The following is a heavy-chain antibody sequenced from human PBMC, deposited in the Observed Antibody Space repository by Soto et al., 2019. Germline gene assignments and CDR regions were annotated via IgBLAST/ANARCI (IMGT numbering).Heavy chain of an antibody. V-gene: IGHV3-23*01. CDR2: ISGSGGST. Sequence: EVQLLESGGGLVQPGGSLRLSCAASGFTFSSYAMSWVRQAPGKGLEWVSAISGSGGSTYYADSVKGRFTISRDNSKNTLYLQMNCLRAEDTAVYYCAPRPHIVVVDGMDVWGQGTTVTVSS. CDR1: GFTFSSYA. J-gene: IGHJ6*02. D-gene: IGHD2-21*01. CDR3: APRPHIVVVDGMDV.